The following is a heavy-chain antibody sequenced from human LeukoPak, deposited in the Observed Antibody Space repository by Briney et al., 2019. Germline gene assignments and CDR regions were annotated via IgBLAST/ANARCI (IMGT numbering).Heavy chain of an antibody. Sequence: SETLSLTCTVSGGSISSGDYYWSWIRQPPGKGLEWIGYIYYSGSTYYNPSLKSRVTISVDTSKNQFSLKLSSVTAADTAVYYCARSYYDYVWGSYRSVSPHFDYWGQGTLVTVSS. CDR1: GGSISSGDYY. CDR3: ARSYYDYVWGSYRSVSPHFDY. V-gene: IGHV4-30-4*08. CDR2: IYYSGST. J-gene: IGHJ4*02. D-gene: IGHD3-16*02.